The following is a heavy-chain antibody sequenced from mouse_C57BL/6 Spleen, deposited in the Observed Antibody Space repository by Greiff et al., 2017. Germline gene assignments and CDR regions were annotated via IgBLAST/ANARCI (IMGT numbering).Heavy chain of an antibody. V-gene: IGHV5-6*01. Sequence: VQLKESGGDLVKPGGSLKLSCAASGFTFSSYGMSWVRQTPDKRLEWVATISSGGSYTYYPDSVKGRFTISRDNAKNTLYLQMSSLKSEYTAMYYCARPNYSYGSSYDWYFDVWGTGTTVTVSS. J-gene: IGHJ1*03. CDR3: ARPNYSYGSSYDWYFDV. CDR2: ISSGGSYT. CDR1: GFTFSSYG. D-gene: IGHD1-1*01.